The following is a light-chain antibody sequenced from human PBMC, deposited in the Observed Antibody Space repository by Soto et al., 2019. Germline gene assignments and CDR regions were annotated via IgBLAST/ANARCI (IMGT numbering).Light chain of an antibody. CDR2: EVR. J-gene: IGLJ1*01. V-gene: IGLV2-14*01. CDR1: SSDVGRYNY. CDR3: SAYTTTSTTLYV. Sequence: QSALTQPASVSGSPGQSIAISCTGTSSDVGRYNYVSWYQQHPGKAPKLMIYEVRNRPSGVSNRFSGSKSGNTASLTISGLQAEDEADYYCSAYTTTSTTLYVFGSGTKLTVL.